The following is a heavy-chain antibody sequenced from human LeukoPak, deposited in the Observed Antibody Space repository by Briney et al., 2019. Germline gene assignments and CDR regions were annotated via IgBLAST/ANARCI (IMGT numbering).Heavy chain of an antibody. CDR1: GGSISSSSYY. D-gene: IGHD3-22*01. V-gene: IGHV4-39*01. J-gene: IGHJ5*02. CDR3: ASKRITMIVVVTDNWFYP. CDR2: IYYSGST. Sequence: SETLSLTCTVSGGSISSSSYYWGWIRQPPGKGLERIGSIYYSGSTYYNPSSKSRFTISVDTSKNQFSLKRSSVTAADTAVYSCASKRITMIVVVTDNWFYPWGQGTLVTVSS.